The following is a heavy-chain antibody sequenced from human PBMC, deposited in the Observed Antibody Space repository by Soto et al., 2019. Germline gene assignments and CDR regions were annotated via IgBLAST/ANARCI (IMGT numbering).Heavy chain of an antibody. CDR1: GGSFSGYY. D-gene: IGHD5-18*01. V-gene: IGHV4-34*01. CDR3: ARGGISLWPYLYYMDF. Sequence: SETLSLTCAVYGGSFSGYYWSWIRQPPGKGLEWIGEINHSGSTNYNPSLKSRVTISVDTSKNQFSLTLNSVTAADTAAYYCARGGISLWPYLYYMDFWDRGTTVSVSS. CDR2: INHSGST. J-gene: IGHJ6*03.